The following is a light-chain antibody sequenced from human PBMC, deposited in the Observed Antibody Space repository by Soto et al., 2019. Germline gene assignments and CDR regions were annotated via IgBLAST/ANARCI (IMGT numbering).Light chain of an antibody. CDR2: KTS. J-gene: IGKJ4*01. CDR3: QQYDSYPPT. Sequence: DIQMTQSPSTLSASVGDRVTITCRASQSISSWLAWYQQKPGKAPNLLIYKTSSLESGVPSRFSGSGSGTEFTLTVNSLQPDDFATYYCQQYDSYPPTLGAGTKVDIK. V-gene: IGKV1-5*03. CDR1: QSISSW.